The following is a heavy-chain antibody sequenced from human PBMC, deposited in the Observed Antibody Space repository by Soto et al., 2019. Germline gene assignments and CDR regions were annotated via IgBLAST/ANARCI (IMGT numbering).Heavy chain of an antibody. CDR3: ARFQVAPMAVDY. J-gene: IGHJ4*02. Sequence: QVQLQESGPGLVKPSQTLSLTCTVSGGSISSGGYYWRWNRQRPGMGLAWIGYICYSGSTYSNPQRERRVPTSVGTSNTQFSVKRTSVAAADAAVYCCARFQVAPMAVDYWCQ. V-gene: IGHV4-31*03. CDR1: GGSISSGGYY. CDR2: ICYSGST. D-gene: IGHD5-12*01.